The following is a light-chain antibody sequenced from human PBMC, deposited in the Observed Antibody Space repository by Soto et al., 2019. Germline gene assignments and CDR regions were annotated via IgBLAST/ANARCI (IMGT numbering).Light chain of an antibody. CDR3: QQYGSSPWT. V-gene: IGKV3-20*01. Sequence: EIVLTQSPGTLSLFPGERATLSCRASQSVSSSYLAWYQQKSGQAPRLLIYGASSRATGIPDRFSGSGSGTDFTLTISGLEPEDFAVYYCQQYGSSPWTFGQGTKVDIK. CDR1: QSVSSSY. CDR2: GAS. J-gene: IGKJ1*01.